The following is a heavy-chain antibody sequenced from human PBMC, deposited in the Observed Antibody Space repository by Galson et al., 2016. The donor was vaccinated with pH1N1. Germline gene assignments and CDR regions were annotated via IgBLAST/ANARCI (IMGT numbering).Heavy chain of an antibody. J-gene: IGHJ3*02. CDR2: ISLSSSII. D-gene: IGHD5-24*01. CDR3: AREGPWPDVDAFDI. Sequence: SLRLSCAASGFTFSSYSMNWVRQAPGKGLEWVSYISLSSSIIHYADSVKGRFIISRDSAKNSLYLQMNSLRAEDTALYYCAREGPWPDVDAFDIWGQGTIVAVSS. CDR1: GFTFSSYS. V-gene: IGHV3-48*04.